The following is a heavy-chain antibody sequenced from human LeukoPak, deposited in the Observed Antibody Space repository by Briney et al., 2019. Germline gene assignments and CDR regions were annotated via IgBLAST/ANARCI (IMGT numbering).Heavy chain of an antibody. CDR3: AKDSNDYGDYNYFDF. J-gene: IGHJ4*02. V-gene: IGHV3-33*06. CDR2: VWHDGSKT. CDR1: GFTFSTCH. Sequence: GGSLRLSCAASGFTFSTCHIHWVRQAPGKGLEWVALVWHDGSKTYYADSVKGRFTVSRDNSKNTLYLQMNSLRAEDTAVYYCAKDSNDYGDYNYFDFWGREPWSPSPQ. D-gene: IGHD4-17*01.